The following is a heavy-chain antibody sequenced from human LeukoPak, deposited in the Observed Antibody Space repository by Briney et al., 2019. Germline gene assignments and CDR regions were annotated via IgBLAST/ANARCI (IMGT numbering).Heavy chain of an antibody. V-gene: IGHV3-53*01. CDR2: IYSGGST. Sequence: GGSLRLSCAASGFTVSSNYMSWVRQAPGKGLEWVSVIYSGGSTYYADSVKGRFTISRDNSKNTLYLQMNSLRAEDTAVYYCATGNRRDYGDYFDYWGQGTLVTVSS. CDR3: ATGNRRDYGDYFDY. D-gene: IGHD4-17*01. CDR1: GFTVSSNY. J-gene: IGHJ4*02.